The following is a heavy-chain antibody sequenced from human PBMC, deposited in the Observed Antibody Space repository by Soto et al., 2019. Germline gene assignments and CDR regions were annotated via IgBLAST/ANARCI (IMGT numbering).Heavy chain of an antibody. CDR2: IKQDGSEK. CDR3: ARDKTKGYCSSTSCYGGAYYYYYYGMDV. Sequence: PGGSLRLSCAASGFTFSSYWMSWVRQAPGKGLEWVANIKQDGSEKYYVDSVKGRFTISRDNAKNSLYLQMNSLRAEDTVVYYCARDKTKGYCSSTSCYGGAYYYYYYGMDVWGQGTTVTVSS. V-gene: IGHV3-7*03. CDR1: GFTFSSYW. J-gene: IGHJ6*02. D-gene: IGHD2-2*01.